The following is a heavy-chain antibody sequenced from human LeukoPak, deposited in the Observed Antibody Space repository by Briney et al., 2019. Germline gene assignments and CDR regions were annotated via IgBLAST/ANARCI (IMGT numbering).Heavy chain of an antibody. CDR1: GWGFTTYW. V-gene: IGHV5-51*01. CDR3: ARIGTYAEFDY. D-gene: IGHD6-13*01. CDR2: INSVDSET. J-gene: IGHJ4*02. Sequence: GAALQISFKGSGWGFTTYWIGWGRPVPGKGGGWMGIINSVDSETRYSPSFQGQVTISEDKSITTAYLQWSSLKATDTAMYFCARIGTYAEFDYWGQGSLVTVSS.